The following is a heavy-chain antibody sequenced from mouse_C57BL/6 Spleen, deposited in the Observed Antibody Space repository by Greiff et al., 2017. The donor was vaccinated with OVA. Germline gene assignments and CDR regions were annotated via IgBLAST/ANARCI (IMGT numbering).Heavy chain of an antibody. CDR2: IYPGSGST. J-gene: IGHJ4*01. Sequence: QVQLKQSGAELVKPGASVKMSCKASGYTFTSYWITWVKQRPGQGLEWIGDIYPGSGSTNYNEKFKSKATLTVDTSSSTAYMQLSSLTSEDSAVYYCARRELGRAMDYWGQGTSVTVSS. CDR3: ARRELGRAMDY. V-gene: IGHV1-55*01. CDR1: GYTFTSYW. D-gene: IGHD4-1*01.